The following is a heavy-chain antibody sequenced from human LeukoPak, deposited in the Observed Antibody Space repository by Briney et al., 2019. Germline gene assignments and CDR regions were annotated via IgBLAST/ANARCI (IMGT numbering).Heavy chain of an antibody. V-gene: IGHV3-74*01. CDR1: GFTFSSYW. J-gene: IGHJ4*02. Sequence: QAGGSLRLSCAASGFTFSSYWMHWVRQAPGKGLVWVSRINSDGSSTSYADSEKGRFTISRDNAKNTLYLQMNSLRAEDTAVYYCARGHGYYYDSSGYSDFDYWGQGTLVTVSS. CDR3: ARGHGYYYDSSGYSDFDY. D-gene: IGHD3-22*01. CDR2: INSDGSST.